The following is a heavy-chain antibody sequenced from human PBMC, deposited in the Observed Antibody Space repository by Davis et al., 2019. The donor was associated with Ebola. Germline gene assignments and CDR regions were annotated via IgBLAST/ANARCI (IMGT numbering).Heavy chain of an antibody. J-gene: IGHJ4*02. CDR3: ARGGGIAARPRDY. Sequence: SETLSLTCAVYGVSFSGYYWSWIRQPPGKGLEWIGEINHSGSTNYTPSLKSRVTISVDTSKNQFSLKVSSVTAADTAVYYCARGGGIAARPRDYWGQGTLVTVSS. CDR1: GVSFSGYY. V-gene: IGHV4-34*01. CDR2: INHSGST. D-gene: IGHD6-6*01.